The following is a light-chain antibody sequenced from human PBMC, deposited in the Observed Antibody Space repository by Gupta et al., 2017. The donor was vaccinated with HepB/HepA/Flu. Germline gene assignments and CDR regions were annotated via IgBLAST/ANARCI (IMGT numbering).Light chain of an antibody. Sequence: IKMTQSPSSLSSSVGDRVTITCQASQDINNYLRWFQQKPGKPPKLLIYDASALETGVPSRFNGRGSETFFTFTITSLQPEDFATYYCQQEDSLPITFGGGTKVEIK. CDR3: QQEDSLPIT. J-gene: IGKJ4*01. CDR1: QDINNY. CDR2: DAS. V-gene: IGKV1-33*01.